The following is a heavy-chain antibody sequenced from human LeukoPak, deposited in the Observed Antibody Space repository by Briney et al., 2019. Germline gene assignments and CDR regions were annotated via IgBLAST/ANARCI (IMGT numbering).Heavy chain of an antibody. CDR1: GFTFSSYA. Sequence: GGSLRLSCATSGFTFSSYAMSWVRQAPGKGLEWVSAISGSGGSTYYADSVKGRLTISRDNSKNTLYLQMNSLRAEDTAVYYCAKDQGEMATIGTDYWGQGTLVTVSS. D-gene: IGHD5-24*01. CDR2: ISGSGGST. V-gene: IGHV3-23*01. CDR3: AKDQGEMATIGTDY. J-gene: IGHJ4*02.